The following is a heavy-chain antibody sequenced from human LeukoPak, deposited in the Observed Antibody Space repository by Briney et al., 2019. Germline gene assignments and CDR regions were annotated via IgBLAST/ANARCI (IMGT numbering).Heavy chain of an antibody. J-gene: IGHJ4*02. CDR3: ARGNEPFYFDY. D-gene: IGHD1-14*01. Sequence: PGKSLRLSCAASGFTFTSYTIHWVRQAPGKGLEWVALISYDGSKKYYADSVKGRFTISRDNSKNTLYLQMTSLRAADTAVYYCARGNEPFYFDYWGQGALVTVSS. V-gene: IGHV3-30*04. CDR1: GFTFTSYT. CDR2: ISYDGSKK.